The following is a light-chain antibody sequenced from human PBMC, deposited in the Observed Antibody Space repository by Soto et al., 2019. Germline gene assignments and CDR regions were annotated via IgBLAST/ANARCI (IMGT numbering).Light chain of an antibody. V-gene: IGKV3-15*01. Sequence: EIVITQSPATLSVSPGERATLSCRASQSVGNNLAWYLQRPGQAPMLLIYAASTRATGLPAKFSGSGSGTEFTLIISSLQSEDSAVFYCQQYNDWPHTFGQGTKLEIK. CDR2: AAS. CDR1: QSVGNN. J-gene: IGKJ2*01. CDR3: QQYNDWPHT.